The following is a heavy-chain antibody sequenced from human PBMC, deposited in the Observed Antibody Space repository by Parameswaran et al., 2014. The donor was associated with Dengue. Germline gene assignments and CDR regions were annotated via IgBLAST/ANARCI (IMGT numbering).Heavy chain of an antibody. CDR3: ARDWGDVAGENPVIPPYYGMDV. J-gene: IGHJ6*02. D-gene: IGHD6-19*01. CDR2: IYYSGST. V-gene: IGHV4-61*01. CDR1: GGSVSSGSYY. Sequence: SETLSLTCTVSGGSVSSGSYYWSWIRQPPGKGLEWIGYIYYSGSTNYNPSLKSRVTISVDTSKNQFSLKLSSVTAADTAVYYCARDWGDVAGENPVIPPYYGMDVWGQGTTVTVSS.